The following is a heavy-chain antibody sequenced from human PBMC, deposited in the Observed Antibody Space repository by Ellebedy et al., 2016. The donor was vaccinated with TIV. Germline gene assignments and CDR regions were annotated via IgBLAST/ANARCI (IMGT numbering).Heavy chain of an antibody. J-gene: IGHJ4*02. CDR1: GFTFSSYS. V-gene: IGHV3-48*04. Sequence: GESLKISCAASGFTFSSYSMNWVRQAPGKGLEWVSYISSSSSIYYADSVKGRFTISRDNAKTSLYLQMNSLRAEDTAVYYCAKGRGGGSDSSAPRYYFDYWGLGTLVTVSS. CDR2: ISSSSSI. D-gene: IGHD3-22*01. CDR3: AKGRGGGSDSSAPRYYFDY.